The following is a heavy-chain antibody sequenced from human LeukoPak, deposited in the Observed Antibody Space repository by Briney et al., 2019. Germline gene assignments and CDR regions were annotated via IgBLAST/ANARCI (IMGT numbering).Heavy chain of an antibody. CDR3: ATGARGKN. J-gene: IGHJ4*02. CDR1: GFTFTTYW. CDR2: INKDGSEK. Sequence: QAGGSLRLSCTASGFTFTTYWMSKARQAPGKGLEWVGKINKDGSEKDYVDSVKGRFTISRDNAKNSVYVQMNSLRPEDTAVYYCATGARGKNWGQGTLVTVPS. V-gene: IGHV3-7*01.